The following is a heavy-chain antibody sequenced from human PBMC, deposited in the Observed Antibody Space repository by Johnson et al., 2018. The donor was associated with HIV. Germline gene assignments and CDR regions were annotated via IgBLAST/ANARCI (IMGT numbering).Heavy chain of an antibody. D-gene: IGHD4-17*01. CDR1: GFTFSTYG. V-gene: IGHV3-30*03. CDR3: ARGEDGVDAFDI. CDR2: ISYDGSNE. J-gene: IGHJ3*02. Sequence: QVQLVESGGGLVQPGGSLRLSCAASGFTFSTYGMHWVRQAPGKGLEWVAVISYDGSNEYYVESVKGRFTISRDNSKNTLYLQMNSLRAEDTAVYYCARGEDGVDAFDIWGQGTMVTVSS.